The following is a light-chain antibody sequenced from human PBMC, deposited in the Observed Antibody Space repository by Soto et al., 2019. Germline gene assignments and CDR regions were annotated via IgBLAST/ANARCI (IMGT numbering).Light chain of an antibody. V-gene: IGKV3-20*01. J-gene: IGKJ1*01. CDR2: GAS. Sequence: EIVLTQSPGTLSLSPGERATLSCRASQSVSNNYLAWYQQKPGQAPRLLIYGASNRDTGIPDRFSGSGSGTDFTLTISRLEPEDFAVYYCPKYGSSGTLAQGTNVDIK. CDR1: QSVSNNY. CDR3: PKYGSSGT.